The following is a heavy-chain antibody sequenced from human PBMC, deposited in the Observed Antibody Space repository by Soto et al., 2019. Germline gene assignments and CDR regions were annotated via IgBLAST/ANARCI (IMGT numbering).Heavy chain of an antibody. V-gene: IGHV4-59*01. CDR2: ISYTGSA. CDR3: ARVNYGDYYYGMDV. J-gene: IGHJ6*02. D-gene: IGHD4-17*01. CDR1: GGSISYSY. Sequence: PSGTLSLTCTVSGGSISYSYWTWIRQPPGKGLEWIGYISYTGSANYNASLKSRLTISVDTSKNKFSLKLSSVTAADTALYYCARVNYGDYYYGMDVWGQGTTVTVSS.